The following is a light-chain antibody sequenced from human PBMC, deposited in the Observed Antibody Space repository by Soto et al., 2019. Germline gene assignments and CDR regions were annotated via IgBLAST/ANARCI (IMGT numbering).Light chain of an antibody. CDR3: QQYGSSPPIT. CDR2: GAS. CDR1: QNVMSN. J-gene: IGKJ5*01. V-gene: IGKV3-15*01. Sequence: EIVMTQSPATLSVAPGERATRSCRASQNVMSNLAWYQQKPGQAPRLLIYGASTRATGIPARFSGRGSGTEFILTISSLEPEDFAVYYCQQYGSSPPITFGQGTRLEIK.